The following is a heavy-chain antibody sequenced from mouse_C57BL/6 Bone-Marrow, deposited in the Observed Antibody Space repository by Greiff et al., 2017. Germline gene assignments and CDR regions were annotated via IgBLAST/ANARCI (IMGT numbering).Heavy chain of an antibody. CDR3: ASDTTVVPYWYFDV. J-gene: IGHJ1*03. V-gene: IGHV1-50*01. D-gene: IGHD1-1*01. CDR1: GYTFTSYW. CDR2: IDPSDNYP. Sequence: QVQLQQPGAELVKPGASVKLSCKASGYTFTSYWMQWVKQRPGPGLEWIGEIDPSDNYPNYNQKFKGKATLTVDTSSSTAYMQLSSLTSEDSAVYYCASDTTVVPYWYFDVWGTGTTVTVSS.